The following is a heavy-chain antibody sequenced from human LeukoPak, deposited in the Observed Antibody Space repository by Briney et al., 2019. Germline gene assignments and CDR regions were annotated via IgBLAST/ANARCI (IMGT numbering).Heavy chain of an antibody. Sequence: SETLSLTCTVSGYSISSGYYWGWIRQPPGKGLEWIGSIYHSGSTSYNPSLKSRVTISVDTSKNQFSLKLSSVTAADTAVYYCARDNSRGLVGYWGQGTLVTVSS. D-gene: IGHD1-1*01. CDR2: IYHSGST. V-gene: IGHV4-38-2*02. CDR1: GYSISSGYY. J-gene: IGHJ4*02. CDR3: ARDNSRGLVGY.